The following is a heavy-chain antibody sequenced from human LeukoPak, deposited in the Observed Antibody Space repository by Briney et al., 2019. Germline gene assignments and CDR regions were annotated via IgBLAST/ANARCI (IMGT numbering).Heavy chain of an antibody. CDR1: GSTFSSYS. Sequence: GGSLRLSWAASGSTFSSYSMSWVRQAGGGGLEWVSFISGSGGSTYYADSVKGRFNISRDNSKNTLYLNMNSLRAEETAVYYCAKDPGGIAAAGIFDYWGQGTLVSVSS. V-gene: IGHV3-23*01. CDR3: AKDPGGIAAAGIFDY. D-gene: IGHD6-13*01. J-gene: IGHJ4*02. CDR2: ISGSGGST.